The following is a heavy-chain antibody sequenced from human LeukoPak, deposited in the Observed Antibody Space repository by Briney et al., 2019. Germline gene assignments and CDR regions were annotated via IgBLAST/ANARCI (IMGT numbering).Heavy chain of an antibody. CDR2: INHSGST. Sequence: TSETLSLTCAVYGGSFSGYYWSWIRQPPGKGLEWIGEINHSGSTNYNPSLKSRVTISVDTSKNRFSLKLSSVTAADTAVYYCARALRNIVVVPAKYYFDYWGQGTLVTVSS. V-gene: IGHV4-34*01. J-gene: IGHJ4*02. D-gene: IGHD2-2*01. CDR1: GGSFSGYY. CDR3: ARALRNIVVVPAKYYFDY.